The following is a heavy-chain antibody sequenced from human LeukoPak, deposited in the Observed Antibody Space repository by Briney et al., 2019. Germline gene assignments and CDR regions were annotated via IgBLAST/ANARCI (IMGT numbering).Heavy chain of an antibody. Sequence: MASETLSLTCAVYGGSFSGYYWSWIRQPPGKGLEWIGEINHSGSTNYNPSLKSRVTISVDTSKNQFSLKLSSVTAADTAVYYCARRGVHYYDSSGYYFPPHWGQGTLVTVSS. V-gene: IGHV4-34*01. D-gene: IGHD3-22*01. J-gene: IGHJ4*02. CDR3: ARRGVHYYDSSGYYFPPH. CDR1: GGSFSGYY. CDR2: INHSGST.